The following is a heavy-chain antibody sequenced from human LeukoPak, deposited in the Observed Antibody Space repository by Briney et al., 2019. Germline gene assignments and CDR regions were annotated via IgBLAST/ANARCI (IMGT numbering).Heavy chain of an antibody. V-gene: IGHV4-38-2*02. CDR3: AKYGSGSRGFDP. Sequence: SETLSLTCTVSGYSISSGYYWGWIRQPPGRGLEWIGSIYHSGSTYYNPSLKSRVTISVDTSKNQFSLKLSSVTAADTAVYYCAKYGSGSRGFDPWGQGTLVTVSS. D-gene: IGHD3-10*01. CDR2: IYHSGST. J-gene: IGHJ5*02. CDR1: GYSISSGYY.